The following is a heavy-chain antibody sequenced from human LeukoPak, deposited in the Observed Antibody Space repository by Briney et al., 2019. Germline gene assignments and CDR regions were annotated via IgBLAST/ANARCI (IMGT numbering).Heavy chain of an antibody. CDR1: GYTFTNYG. CDR2: ISAYNGNT. CDR3: ARTYGDNAEYFQH. V-gene: IGHV1-18*01. Sequence: AASVNVSCKASGYTFTNYGISWVRQPPGQGLEWMGWISAYNGNTNHAQKLQGRVTMTTDTSTSTAYMELRSLRSDDTAVYYCARTYGDNAEYFQHWGQGTLVTVSS. J-gene: IGHJ1*01. D-gene: IGHD4-17*01.